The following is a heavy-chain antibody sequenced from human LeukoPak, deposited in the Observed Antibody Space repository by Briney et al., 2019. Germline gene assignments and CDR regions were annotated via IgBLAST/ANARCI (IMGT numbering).Heavy chain of an antibody. D-gene: IGHD5-18*01. CDR1: GGSISSGGYS. J-gene: IGHJ4*02. CDR3: ARAESGYSYGGLFDY. V-gene: IGHV4-30-2*01. Sequence: PSETLSLTCAVSGGSISSGGYSWSWIRQPPGKGLEWIGYIYHSGSTYYNPSLKSRVTISVDRSKNQFSLKLSSVTAADTAVYYCARAESGYSYGGLFDYWGQGTLVTVSS. CDR2: IYHSGST.